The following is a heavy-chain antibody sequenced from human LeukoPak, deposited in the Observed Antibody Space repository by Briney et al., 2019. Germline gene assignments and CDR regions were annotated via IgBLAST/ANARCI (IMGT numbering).Heavy chain of an antibody. CDR3: AAAPVGATTDLSC. J-gene: IGHJ4*02. Sequence: ASVKVSCKASGGTFSRYTISWVRQAPGQGLEWMGRIIPILGIANYAQKFQERVTITRDMSTSTAYMELSSLRSEDTAVYYCAAAPVGATTDLSCWGQGTLVTVSS. CDR1: GGTFSRYT. V-gene: IGHV1-69*02. D-gene: IGHD1-26*01. CDR2: IIPILGIA.